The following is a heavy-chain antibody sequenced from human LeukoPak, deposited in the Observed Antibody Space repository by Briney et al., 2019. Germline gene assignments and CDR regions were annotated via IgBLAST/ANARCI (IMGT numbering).Heavy chain of an antibody. D-gene: IGHD3-16*01. V-gene: IGHV3-7*01. CDR1: GFTFSSYW. CDR3: ARGGGGSDY. CDR2: IKQDGSEK. Sequence: PGGSLRLSCAASGFTFSSYWVSWVRQAPGKGLEWVANIKQDGSEKYYVDSVKGRFTISRDNAKNSLYVQMNSLRAEDTAVYYCARGGGGSDYWGQGTLVTVSS. J-gene: IGHJ4*02.